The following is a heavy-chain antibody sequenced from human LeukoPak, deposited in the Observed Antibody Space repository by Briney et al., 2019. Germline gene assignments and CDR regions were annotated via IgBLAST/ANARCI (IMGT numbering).Heavy chain of an antibody. CDR2: IKQDGSEK. Sequence: GGSLRLSCAASGFTFSSYRMTWVRQAPGKGLEWVANIKQDGSEKYYVDSVKGRFTISRDNAKSSLYLQMDSLRAEDTAVYYCARAIGKSEGYWGQGTLVTVSS. D-gene: IGHD4-23*01. CDR3: ARAIGKSEGY. V-gene: IGHV3-7*01. J-gene: IGHJ4*02. CDR1: GFTFSSYR.